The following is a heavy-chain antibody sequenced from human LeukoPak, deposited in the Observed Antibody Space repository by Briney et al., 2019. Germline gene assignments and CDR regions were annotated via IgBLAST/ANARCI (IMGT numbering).Heavy chain of an antibody. J-gene: IGHJ4*02. V-gene: IGHV4-30-4*01. Sequence: SQTLSLTCTVSGGSISSGDYSWSWIRQPPGKGLEWIGYIYYSGSTYYNPSLKSRVTISVDTSKNQFSLKLSSVTAADTAVYYCAREATVTDYYFDYWGQGTLVTVSS. CDR2: IYYSGST. CDR1: GGSISSGDYS. D-gene: IGHD4-17*01. CDR3: AREATVTDYYFDY.